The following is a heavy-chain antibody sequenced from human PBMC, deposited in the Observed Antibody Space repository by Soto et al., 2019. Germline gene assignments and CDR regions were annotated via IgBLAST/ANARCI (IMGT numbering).Heavy chain of an antibody. CDR3: ARGRRSTATTANDY. Sequence: SETLSLTCAVYGGSFSGYYWSWIRQPPGKGLEWIGEINHSGSTNYNPSLKSRVTISVDTSKNQFSLKLSSVTAADTAVYYCARGRRSTATTANDYWGQGTLVTVSS. CDR2: INHSGST. J-gene: IGHJ4*02. V-gene: IGHV4-34*01. CDR1: GGSFSGYY. D-gene: IGHD4-17*01.